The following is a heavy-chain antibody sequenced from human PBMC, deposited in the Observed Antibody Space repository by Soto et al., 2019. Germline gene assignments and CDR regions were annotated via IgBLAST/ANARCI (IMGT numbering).Heavy chain of an antibody. CDR2: ISGGGGNT. CDR3: AKDGRGLCSSGTRYCFWFDY. V-gene: IGHV3-23*01. J-gene: IGHJ4*02. Sequence: GGSLRLSCAASGFTLSPYAMNWVRQAPGKGLKWVSGISGGGGNTYYADSVKGRFTISRDNSKNTLYLQMNSLRAEDTAVYYCAKDGRGLCSSGTRYCFWFDYWGQGTVVTVSS. CDR1: GFTLSPYA. D-gene: IGHD2-15*01.